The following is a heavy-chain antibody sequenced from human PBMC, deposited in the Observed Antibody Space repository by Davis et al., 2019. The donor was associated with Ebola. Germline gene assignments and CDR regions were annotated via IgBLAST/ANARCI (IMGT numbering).Heavy chain of an antibody. J-gene: IGHJ5*02. CDR1: GYTFTSYG. Sequence: ASVKVSCKASGYTFTSYGISWVRQAPGQGLEWMGWISAYNGNTNYAQKFQGRVTITADESTSTAYMELSSLRSEDTAVYYCARRSATLRSWFDPWGQGTLVTVSS. CDR2: ISAYNGNT. CDR3: ARRSATLRSWFDP. D-gene: IGHD2-15*01. V-gene: IGHV1-18*04.